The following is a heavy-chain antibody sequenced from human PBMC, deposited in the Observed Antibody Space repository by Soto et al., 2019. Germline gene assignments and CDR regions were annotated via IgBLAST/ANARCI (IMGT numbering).Heavy chain of an antibody. J-gene: IGHJ4*02. D-gene: IGHD2-2*01. Sequence: EVQLVESGGGLVQPGGSLRLSCAASGFTFSSYWMSWVRQAPGKGLEWVANINQDGGEKYYVDSVKGRFTISRDNAKNPLYLQMNSVRAEATAVYYCSRDGSIVVGPAARDYWGQGTLVTVSS. CDR1: GFTFSSYW. CDR3: SRDGSIVVGPAARDY. CDR2: INQDGGEK. V-gene: IGHV3-7*01.